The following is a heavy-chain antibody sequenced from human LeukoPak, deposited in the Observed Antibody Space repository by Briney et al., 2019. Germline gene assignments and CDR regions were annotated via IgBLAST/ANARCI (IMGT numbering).Heavy chain of an antibody. Sequence: GSLRLSCVASGFSFSKYWMNWVRQAPGKGLEWVANIKPDGSEKHYVDSVRGRFTISRDNAKNSLYLQMNSLRVEDTAVYYCARDRIAVALSHWGQGTLVTVSS. CDR3: ARDRIAVALSH. V-gene: IGHV3-7*03. CDR2: IKPDGSEK. CDR1: GFSFSKYW. D-gene: IGHD6-19*01. J-gene: IGHJ4*02.